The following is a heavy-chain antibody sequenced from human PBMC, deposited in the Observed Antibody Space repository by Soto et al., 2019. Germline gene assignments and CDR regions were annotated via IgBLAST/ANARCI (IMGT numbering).Heavy chain of an antibody. Sequence: QVQLVQSGAEVKKPGASVKVSCRASGYTFTTYTLLWVRQAPGQRLEWMAWINPGNGDTKYSQNFQGRVTATRDTSASTAYMEMRSLRSEDTATYYCARNQPGFQIGWAWALDIWGQGTMVTVSS. J-gene: IGHJ3*02. D-gene: IGHD2-2*01. CDR2: INPGNGDT. CDR1: GYTFTTYT. CDR3: ARNQPGFQIGWAWALDI. V-gene: IGHV1-3*01.